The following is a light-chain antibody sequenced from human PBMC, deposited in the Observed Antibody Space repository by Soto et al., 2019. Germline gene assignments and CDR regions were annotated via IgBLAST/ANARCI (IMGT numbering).Light chain of an antibody. J-gene: IGKJ5*01. V-gene: IGKV3-11*01. CDR3: QQRSNWPSIT. CDR1: GTVSNQ. CDR2: DAS. Sequence: ELTRSHVSRFLSREGSATGTSVDSGTVSNQLAWYQQKPGQAPRLLIYDASRRVTGIPARFSGSGSGTDFSLSLSSLEPEDFAVYYCQQRSNWPSITFGQGTRLEIK.